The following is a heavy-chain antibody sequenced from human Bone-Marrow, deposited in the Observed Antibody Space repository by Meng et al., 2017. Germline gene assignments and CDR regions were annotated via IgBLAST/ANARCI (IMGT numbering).Heavy chain of an antibody. CDR3: ASRDYDFWSGHWGAFDI. CDR2: IYPGDSDT. Sequence: GESLKISCEGSGYSFTSYWIGWVRQMPGKGLEWMGIIYPGDSDTRYSPSFQGQVTISADKSISTAYLQWSSLKASDTAMYYCASRDYDFWSGHWGAFDIWGQGTMVTVSS. D-gene: IGHD3-3*01. J-gene: IGHJ3*02. V-gene: IGHV5-51*01. CDR1: GYSFTSYW.